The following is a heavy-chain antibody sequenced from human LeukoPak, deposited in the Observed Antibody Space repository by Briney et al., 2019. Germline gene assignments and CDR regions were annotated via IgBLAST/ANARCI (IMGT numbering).Heavy chain of an antibody. D-gene: IGHD2-2*01. CDR2: ISGSSSRT. CDR1: GFTFSNYA. CDR3: AKESVPTAMDY. Sequence: GGSLRLSCAASGFTFSNYAMSWVRQAPGKGLEWVSAISGSSSRTHYTDSVKGRFTISRDNSKNTLSLQMNSLRAADTAVYYCAKESVPTAMDYWGQGILVTVSS. V-gene: IGHV3-23*01. J-gene: IGHJ4*02.